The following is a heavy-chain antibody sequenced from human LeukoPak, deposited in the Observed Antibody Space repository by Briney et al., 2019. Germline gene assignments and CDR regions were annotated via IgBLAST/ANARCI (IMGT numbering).Heavy chain of an antibody. CDR3: AFPTLSYYYYGMDV. J-gene: IGHJ6*02. CDR1: GYTFTSYA. V-gene: IGHV7-4-1*02. D-gene: IGHD2/OR15-2a*01. CDR2: INTNTGNP. Sequence: ASVKVSCKASGYTFTSYAMNWVRQAPGQGLEWVGWINTNTGNPTYAQGFTGRFVFSLDTSVSTAYLQISSLKAEDTAVYYCAFPTLSYYYYGMDVWGQGTTVTVSS.